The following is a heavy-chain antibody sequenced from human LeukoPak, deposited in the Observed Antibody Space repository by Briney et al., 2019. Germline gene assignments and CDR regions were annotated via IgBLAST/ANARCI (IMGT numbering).Heavy chain of an antibody. CDR1: GYTFTGYY. CDR2: INPNSGGT. CDR3: ARRLSTWSEGWFDP. Sequence: ASVKVSCKASGYTFTGYYMHWVRQAPGQGLEWMGWINPNSGGTNYAQKFQGRVTMTRDTSISTAYMELSGPTSDDTAVYYCARRLSTWSEGWFDPWGQGTLVTVSS. J-gene: IGHJ5*02. D-gene: IGHD6-13*01. V-gene: IGHV1-2*02.